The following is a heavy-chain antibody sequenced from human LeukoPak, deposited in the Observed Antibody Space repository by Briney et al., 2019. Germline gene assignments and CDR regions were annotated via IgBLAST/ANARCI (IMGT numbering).Heavy chain of an antibody. CDR3: AKEVEALLRDFDSDY. Sequence: GGSLRLSCASSGFTFSNFAVFWVRQAPGKGLEWVSAISGSGGSTYYADSVKGRFTISRDNSKTTLYLQMNSLRAEDTAVYYCAKEVEALLRDFDSDYWGQGTLVTVSS. D-gene: IGHD3-9*01. J-gene: IGHJ4*02. CDR1: GFTFSNFA. CDR2: ISGSGGST. V-gene: IGHV3-23*01.